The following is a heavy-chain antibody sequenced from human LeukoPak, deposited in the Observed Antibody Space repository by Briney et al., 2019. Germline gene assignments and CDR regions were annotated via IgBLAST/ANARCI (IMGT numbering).Heavy chain of an antibody. CDR3: AKDFSVYYYDSRVLDY. D-gene: IGHD3-22*01. J-gene: IGHJ4*02. V-gene: IGHV3-64*01. CDR2: ISSNGGGT. Sequence: GRSLRLSCAASGFTFSSYAMHWVRQAPGKGLEYVSAISSNGGGTYYANSVKGRFSISRDNSKNTLYLQMNSLRPEDTAVYYCAKDFSVYYYDSRVLDYWGQGTLVTVSS. CDR1: GFTFSSYA.